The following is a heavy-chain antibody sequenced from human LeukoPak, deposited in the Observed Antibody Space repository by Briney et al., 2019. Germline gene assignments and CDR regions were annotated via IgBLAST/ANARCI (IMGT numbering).Heavy chain of an antibody. CDR3: ATSGYTYGALDI. CDR1: GYTSTGYY. D-gene: IGHD5-18*01. Sequence: ASVKVSCKASGYTSTGYYIHWVRQAPGHGLEWMGWIHPNSGGTNYAQNFQAWVTMTRDTSISTAYMELSRLRSDDTAVYYCATSGYTYGALDIWGQGTMVTVSP. CDR2: IHPNSGGT. J-gene: IGHJ3*02. V-gene: IGHV1-2*04.